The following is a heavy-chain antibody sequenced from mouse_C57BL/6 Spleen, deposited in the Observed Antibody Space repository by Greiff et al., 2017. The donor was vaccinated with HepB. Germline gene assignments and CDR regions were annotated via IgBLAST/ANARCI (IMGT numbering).Heavy chain of an antibody. CDR2: IRNKANGYTT. J-gene: IGHJ4*01. CDR3: ARSSWDNYAMDY. Sequence: EVKVVESGGGLVQPGGSLSLSCAASGFTFTDYYMSWVRQPPGKALEWLGFIRNKANGYTTEYSASVKGRFTISRDNSQSILYLQMNALRAEDSATYYCARSSWDNYAMDYWGQGTSVTVSS. CDR1: GFTFTDYY. V-gene: IGHV7-3*01. D-gene: IGHD4-1*01.